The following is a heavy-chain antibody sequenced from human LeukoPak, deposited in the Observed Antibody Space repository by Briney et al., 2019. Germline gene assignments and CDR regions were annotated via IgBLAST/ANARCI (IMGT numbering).Heavy chain of an antibody. V-gene: IGHV3-48*03. D-gene: IGHD3-10*01. Sequence: GGSLRLSCAASGFTFSSYEMNWVRQAPGKGLEWVSYISSSGSTIYYADSVKGRFTISRDNSKNMLYLQMNSLRAEDTAVYYCAKDRGNDMVRGVTYWGQGTLVTVSS. J-gene: IGHJ4*02. CDR3: AKDRGNDMVRGVTY. CDR1: GFTFSSYE. CDR2: ISSSGSTI.